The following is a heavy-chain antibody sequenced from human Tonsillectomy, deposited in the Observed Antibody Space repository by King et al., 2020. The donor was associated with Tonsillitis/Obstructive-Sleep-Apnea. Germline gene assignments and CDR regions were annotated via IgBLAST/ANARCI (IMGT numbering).Heavy chain of an antibody. D-gene: IGHD2-2*01. Sequence: QLVQSGAEVKKPGESLKISCKGSGYSFTSYWIGWVRQMPGKGLEWMGIIYPGDSDTRYSPYFQGQVTISADKSISTAYLQWSSLKASDTAMYYFARLRYCSSTSCYALQHWGQGTLVTVSS. CDR3: ARLRYCSSTSCYALQH. CDR1: GYSFTSYW. J-gene: IGHJ1*01. CDR2: IYPGDSDT. V-gene: IGHV5-51*01.